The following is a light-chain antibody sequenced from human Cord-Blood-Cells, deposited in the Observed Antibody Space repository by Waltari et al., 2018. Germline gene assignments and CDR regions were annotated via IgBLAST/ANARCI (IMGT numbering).Light chain of an antibody. CDR1: QSVSSSY. J-gene: IGKJ5*01. CDR3: QQYYSTLPIT. Sequence: EIVLTQSPGTLSLSPGERATLSCRASQSVSSSYLAWYQQKPGQAPRLLIYGASSRATGIPDRFSGSGSGTDFTLTISRLEPEDVAVYYCQQYYSTLPITFGQGTRLEIK. CDR2: GAS. V-gene: IGKV3-20*01.